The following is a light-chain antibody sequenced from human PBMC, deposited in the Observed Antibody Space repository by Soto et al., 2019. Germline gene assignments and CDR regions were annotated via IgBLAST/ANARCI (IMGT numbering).Light chain of an antibody. CDR3: QQYDTWPPWT. CDR2: GAS. CDR1: QTVGSY. Sequence: EIVLTQSPATLSVSPGERATLSCRASQTVGSYLAWYQQKPGQAPRLLIYGASTRATGIPARFSGSGSGTDFTLTISSLQSEDFAVYYCQQYDTWPPWTFVQGTKVEIK. J-gene: IGKJ1*01. V-gene: IGKV3-15*01.